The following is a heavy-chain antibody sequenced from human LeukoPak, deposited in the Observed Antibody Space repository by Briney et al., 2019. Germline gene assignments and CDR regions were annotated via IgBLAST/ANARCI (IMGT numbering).Heavy chain of an antibody. D-gene: IGHD2-15*01. J-gene: IGHJ5*02. CDR1: GFTFSSYG. V-gene: IGHV3-30*18. CDR2: ISYDGSNK. Sequence: PGGSLRLSCAASGFTFSSYGVHWVRQAPGKGLEWVAVISYDGSNKYYADSVKGRFTISRDNSKNTLYLQMNSLRAEDTAVYYCAKDSLGYCSGGSCRMFDPWGQGTLVTVSS. CDR3: AKDSLGYCSGGSCRMFDP.